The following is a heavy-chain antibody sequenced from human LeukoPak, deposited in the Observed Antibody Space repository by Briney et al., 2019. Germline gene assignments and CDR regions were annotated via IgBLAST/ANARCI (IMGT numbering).Heavy chain of an antibody. CDR1: GFTFSSYS. Sequence: GGSLRLSCAASGFTFSSYSMNWVRQAPGKGLEWVSSISSSSSYIYYADSVKGRFTISRDNAKNSLYLQMNSLRAEDTAVYYCAKGRAPYCSSTSCYTGFDYWGQGTLVTVSS. V-gene: IGHV3-21*01. D-gene: IGHD2-2*02. CDR2: ISSSSSYI. J-gene: IGHJ4*02. CDR3: AKGRAPYCSSTSCYTGFDY.